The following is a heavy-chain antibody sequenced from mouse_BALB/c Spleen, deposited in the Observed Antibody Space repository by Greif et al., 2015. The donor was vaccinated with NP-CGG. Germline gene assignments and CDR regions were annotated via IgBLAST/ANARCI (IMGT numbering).Heavy chain of an antibody. J-gene: IGHJ2*01. CDR3: AYGNYFDY. V-gene: IGHV14-1*02. Sequence: VQLQQSGAELVRPGALVKLSCKASGFNVKDYYMHGVKQRPEQGLEWIGWIDPENGNTIYDPKFQGKASITADTSSNTAYLQLSSLTSEDTAVYYCAYGNYFDYWGQGTTLTVSS. CDR1: GFNVKDYY. CDR2: IDPENGNT. D-gene: IGHD2-1*01.